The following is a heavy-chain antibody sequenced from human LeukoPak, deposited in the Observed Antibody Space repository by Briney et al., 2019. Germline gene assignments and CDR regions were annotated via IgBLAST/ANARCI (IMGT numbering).Heavy chain of an antibody. J-gene: IGHJ6*02. Sequence: SGGSLRLSCAASGFTLSRYAMSWVRQAPGKGLEWVSTISGTGGSTYYPHSVNGRSTISSDNSNNTLYLQMNSLTAEDTAVYFCAGETSRPGVTFRMDVWGQGTTVTVSS. V-gene: IGHV3-23*01. D-gene: IGHD3-10*01. CDR2: ISGTGGST. CDR3: AGETSRPGVTFRMDV. CDR1: GFTLSRYA.